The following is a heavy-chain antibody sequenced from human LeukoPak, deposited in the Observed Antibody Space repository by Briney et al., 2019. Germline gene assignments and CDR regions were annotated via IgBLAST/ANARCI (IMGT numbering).Heavy chain of an antibody. CDR2: INPNSGGT. J-gene: IGHJ3*02. CDR1: GYTFTGYY. D-gene: IGHD1-26*01. CDR3: ARGRIVGATLDAFDI. V-gene: IGHV1-2*02. Sequence: ASVKVSCKASGYTFTGYYMHWVRQAPGQGLEWMGWINPNSGGTNYAQKFQGRVTMTRDTSISTAYMELSRLRSDDTAVYYCARGRIVGATLDAFDIWGQGTMVTVSS.